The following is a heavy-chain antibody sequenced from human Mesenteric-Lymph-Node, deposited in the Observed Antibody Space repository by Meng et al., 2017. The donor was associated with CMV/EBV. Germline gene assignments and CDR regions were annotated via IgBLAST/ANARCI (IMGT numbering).Heavy chain of an antibody. Sequence: SRDSVTSYDINGVRQATGQGLEWMGWMNPKSGETGYAQKFQGRVTMTRDTSTDTDYMELRSLTSEDTAVYYCANFNLVSPQGYIDNWGPGTLVTVSS. CDR1: RDSVTSYD. CDR2: MNPKSGET. CDR3: ANFNLVSPQGYIDN. J-gene: IGHJ4*02. D-gene: IGHD6-6*01. V-gene: IGHV1-8*01.